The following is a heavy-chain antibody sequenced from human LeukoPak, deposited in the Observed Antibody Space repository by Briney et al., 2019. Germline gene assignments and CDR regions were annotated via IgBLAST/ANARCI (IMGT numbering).Heavy chain of an antibody. CDR1: GGTFSSYA. V-gene: IGHV1-46*01. CDR2: INPSGGST. D-gene: IGHD4-17*01. J-gene: IGHJ4*02. Sequence: ASVKVSCKASGGTFSSYAISWVRQAPGQGLEWMGIINPSGGSTSYAQKFQGRVTMTRDTSTSTVYMELSSLRSEDTAVYYCASSTVTTYTNWGQGTLVTVSS. CDR3: ASSTVTTYTN.